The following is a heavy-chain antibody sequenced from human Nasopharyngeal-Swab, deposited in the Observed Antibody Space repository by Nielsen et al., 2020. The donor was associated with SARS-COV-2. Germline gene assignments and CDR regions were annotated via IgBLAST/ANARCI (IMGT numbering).Heavy chain of an antibody. J-gene: IGHJ6*02. Sequence: ASVKVSCKASGYTFTSYGISWVRQAPGQGLEWMGWISAYNGNTNYAQKLQGRVTMTTDTSTSTAYMELRSLRSDDTAVYYCARDRVVVVTGSSSDYYYGMDVWGQGTTVTVSS. CDR2: ISAYNGNT. V-gene: IGHV1-18*01. CDR3: ARDRVVVVTGSSSDYYYGMDV. CDR1: GYTFTSYG. D-gene: IGHD2-21*02.